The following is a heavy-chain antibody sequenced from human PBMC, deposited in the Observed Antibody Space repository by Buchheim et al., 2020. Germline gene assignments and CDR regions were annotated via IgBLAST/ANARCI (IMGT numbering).Heavy chain of an antibody. CDR3: ARGFFYHSTDDF. J-gene: IGHJ4*02. CDR2: IYNSGRT. CDR1: DGSISSSDYY. D-gene: IGHD2-8*02. Sequence: QLLLQESGPGLVKPSETLSLTCSVFDGSISSSDYYWGWIRQPPGKGLEWIGSIYNSGRTHYHPSLESRVSISVDTSKNQVSLKLTSVTAADTAVYYCARGFFYHSTDDFWGQG. V-gene: IGHV4-39*07.